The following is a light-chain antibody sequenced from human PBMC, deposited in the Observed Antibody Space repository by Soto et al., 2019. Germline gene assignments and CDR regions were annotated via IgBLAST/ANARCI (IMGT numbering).Light chain of an antibody. CDR1: TSNIGINP. J-gene: IGLJ2*01. V-gene: IGLV1-44*01. Sequence: QPVLTQPPSASGTPGQRVTISCSGSTSNIGINPVSWYQQLPGTAPKLLIYSNTQRPSGVPDRFSGSKSGTSASLAISGLRSEDEADYYCAAWDDALGGLVVFGGGTKLTVL. CDR2: SNT. CDR3: AAWDDALGGLVV.